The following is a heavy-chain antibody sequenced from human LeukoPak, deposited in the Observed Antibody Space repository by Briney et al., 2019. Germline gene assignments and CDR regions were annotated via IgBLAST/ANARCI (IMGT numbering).Heavy chain of an antibody. CDR3: AKNSGMFSSRSYFQH. CDR2: ISGSGGST. CDR1: GFTFSSYA. D-gene: IGHD6-13*01. Sequence: GGSLRLSCAASGFTFSSYAMSWVRQAPGKGLEWVSAISGSGGSTYYADSVKGRFTISRDNSKNTLYLQMNSLRAEDTAVYYCAKNSGMFSSRSYFQHWGQGTLVTVSS. J-gene: IGHJ1*01. V-gene: IGHV3-23*01.